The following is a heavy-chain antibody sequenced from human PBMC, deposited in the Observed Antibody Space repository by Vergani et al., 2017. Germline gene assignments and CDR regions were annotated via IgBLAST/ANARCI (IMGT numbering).Heavy chain of an antibody. D-gene: IGHD3-10*01. CDR3: AKCFSGGMVRGVIPPFFDY. CDR1: GFTFSSYG. Sequence: QVQLVESGGGVVQPGRSLRLSGAASGFTFSSYGMHWVRQAPGKGLEWVAVISYDGSNKYYADSVKGRFTISRDNSKKPLYLQMNSLRAEDTAVYYCAKCFSGGMVRGVIPPFFDYWGQGTLVTVSS. J-gene: IGHJ4*02. CDR2: ISYDGSNK. V-gene: IGHV3-30*18.